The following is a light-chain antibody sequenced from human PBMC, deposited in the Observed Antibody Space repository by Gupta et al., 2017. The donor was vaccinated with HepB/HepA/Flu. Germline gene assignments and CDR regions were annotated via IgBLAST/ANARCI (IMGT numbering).Light chain of an antibody. V-gene: IGLV2-11*01. J-gene: IGLJ2*01. Sequence: QSALTQPRSVSGSPGQSVTISCTGTSSDVGGYNYVSWYQQHPGKAPKLMIYDVSKRPAVVPDRFSGSKSGNTASLTISGLQAEDEADYYCCSYAGRPLFGGGTKLTVL. CDR1: SSDVGGYNY. CDR2: DVS. CDR3: CSYAGRPL.